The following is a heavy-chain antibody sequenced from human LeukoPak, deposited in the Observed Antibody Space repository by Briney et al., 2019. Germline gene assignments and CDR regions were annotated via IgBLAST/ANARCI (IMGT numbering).Heavy chain of an antibody. J-gene: IGHJ6*03. CDR2: IKQDGSGK. D-gene: IGHD6-13*01. V-gene: IGHV3-7*01. Sequence: SWGSLTLSCAASGFTFSSYWMSWVRHAPGQGLEWVANIKQDGSGKYYLGSVKGRLTISRDNTKNSLYPQMNRLRAEDTAVYSCARERWGRSSWYSHYYYMAVWGKGTTVTVSS. CDR3: ARERWGRSSWYSHYYYMAV. CDR1: GFTFSSYW.